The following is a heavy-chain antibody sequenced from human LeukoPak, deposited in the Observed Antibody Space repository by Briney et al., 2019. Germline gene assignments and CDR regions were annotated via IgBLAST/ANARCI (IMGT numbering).Heavy chain of an antibody. J-gene: IGHJ5*02. CDR3: ASAIFGVALFDP. Sequence: GASVKVSCKASGYTFTSYYMHWVRQAPGQGLEWMGWISAYNGNTNYAQKLQGRVTMTTDTSTSTAYMELRSLRSDDTAVYYCASAIFGVALFDPWGQGTLVTVSS. D-gene: IGHD3-3*01. CDR1: GYTFTSYY. V-gene: IGHV1-18*04. CDR2: ISAYNGNT.